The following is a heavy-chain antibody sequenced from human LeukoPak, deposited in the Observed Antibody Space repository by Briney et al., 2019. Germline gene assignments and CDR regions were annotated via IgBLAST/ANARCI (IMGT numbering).Heavy chain of an antibody. J-gene: IGHJ4*02. D-gene: IGHD3-22*01. CDR2: IYYSGST. CDR1: GGSISSSSYY. CDR3: ARVLVGYESSGTFDY. V-gene: IGHV4-39*07. Sequence: SETLSLTCTVSGGSISSSSYYWGWIRQPPGKGLEWIGSIYYSGSTYYNPSLKSRVTISVDTSKNQFSLKLSSVTAADTAVYYCARVLVGYESSGTFDYWGQGTLVTVSS.